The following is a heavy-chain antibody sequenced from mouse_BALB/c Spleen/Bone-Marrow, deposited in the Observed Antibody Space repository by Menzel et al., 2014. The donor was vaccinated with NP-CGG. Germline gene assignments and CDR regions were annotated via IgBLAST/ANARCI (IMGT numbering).Heavy chain of an antibody. V-gene: IGHV2-9*02. Sequence: VKLVESGPGRVSPSQRLSITCTVSGFSLTSYGVYWVRQPPGKGLEWLGVIWAGGSTNYNSALMSRLTISKDNSKNQVFLKMNRLQTDDTAMYYCARGLLRYFAMDYWGQGTSVTVSS. D-gene: IGHD1-1*01. CDR1: GFSLTSYG. J-gene: IGHJ4*01. CDR3: ARGLLRYFAMDY. CDR2: IWAGGST.